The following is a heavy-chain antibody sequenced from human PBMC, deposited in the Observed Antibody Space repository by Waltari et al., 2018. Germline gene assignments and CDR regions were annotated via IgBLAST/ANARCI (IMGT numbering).Heavy chain of an antibody. V-gene: IGHV4-59*11. CDR1: GGSLSRHY. J-gene: IGHJ5*02. CDR2: TYYDGTT. CDR3: ARDPTKGVYNWFDP. Sequence: QVQLQESGPGLVKPSETLSLTCTVSGGSLSRHYWSWIRQPPGKGLEWIGSTYYDGTTHYNSSLKGRATISVDPTKNQFSLEISSTTAADTAVYYCARDPTKGVYNWFDPWGQGILVIVSS. D-gene: IGHD3-10*01.